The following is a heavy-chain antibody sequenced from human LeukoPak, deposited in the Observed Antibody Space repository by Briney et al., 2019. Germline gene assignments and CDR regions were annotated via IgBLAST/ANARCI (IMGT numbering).Heavy chain of an antibody. V-gene: IGHV3-30*04. J-gene: IGHJ4*02. CDR2: ISYDGSNK. D-gene: IGHD1-26*01. CDR1: GFTFSSYA. Sequence: GGSLRLSCAASGFTFSSYAMHWVRQAPGKGLEWVAVISYDGSNKYYADSVKGRFTISRDNSKNTVYLQMNSLRDEDTAVYYCARDGSYNFDHWGQGTLVTVSS. CDR3: ARDGSYNFDH.